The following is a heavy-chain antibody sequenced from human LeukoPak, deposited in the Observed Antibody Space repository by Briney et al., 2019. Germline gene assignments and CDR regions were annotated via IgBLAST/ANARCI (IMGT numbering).Heavy chain of an antibody. V-gene: IGHV3-23*01. J-gene: IGHJ4*02. CDR3: AKDSLNWNWGELYYFDY. Sequence: PGGSLRLSCAASGFTFSSYAMSWVRQAPGKGLEWVSAISGSGGSTYYADSVKGRFTISRDSSKNTLYLQMNSLRAEDTAVYYCAKDSLNWNWGELYYFDYWGQGTLVTVSS. CDR2: ISGSGGST. D-gene: IGHD3-16*01. CDR1: GFTFSSYA.